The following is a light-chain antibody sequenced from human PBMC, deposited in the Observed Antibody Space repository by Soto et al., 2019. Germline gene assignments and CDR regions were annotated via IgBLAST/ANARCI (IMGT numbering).Light chain of an antibody. Sequence: QSVLTQPPSVSGSPGQSVAISCTGTSSVFGSYNRVSWYQQPPGTAPKVMIYEVSNRPSGVPDRFSGSKSGNTASLTISGLQAEDEADYYCSSYTSSNTYGFGTGTKVTVL. CDR2: EVS. J-gene: IGLJ1*01. CDR3: SSYTSSNTYG. CDR1: SSVFGSYNR. V-gene: IGLV2-18*02.